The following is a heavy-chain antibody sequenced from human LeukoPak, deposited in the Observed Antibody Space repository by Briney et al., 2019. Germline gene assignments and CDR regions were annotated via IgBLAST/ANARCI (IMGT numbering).Heavy chain of an antibody. CDR1: GYTLTELS. V-gene: IGHV1-24*01. D-gene: IGHD2-2*01. CDR2: FDPEDGET. CDR3: ATGYGGCSSTSCFLLFDY. J-gene: IGHJ4*02. Sequence: ASVKVSCKVSGYTLTELSMHWVRQAPGKGLEWMGGFDPEDGETIYAQKFQGRVTMTEDTSTDTAYMELSSLRPEDTAVYYCATGYGGCSSTSCFLLFDYWGQGTLVTVSS.